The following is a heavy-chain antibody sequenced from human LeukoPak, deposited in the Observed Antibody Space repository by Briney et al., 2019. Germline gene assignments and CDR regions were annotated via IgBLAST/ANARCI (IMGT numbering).Heavy chain of an antibody. CDR2: IYYSGST. J-gene: IGHJ5*02. Sequence: SETLSLTCTVSGGSISSSSYYWGWLRQPPGRGLECIGSIYYSGSTYYNPSLKSRVTISVDTSKNQFSLKLSSVSAADTAVYYCVRHIVVVSTPADWFDPWGQGTLVTVSS. CDR3: VRHIVVVSTPADWFDP. V-gene: IGHV4-39*01. D-gene: IGHD2-21*01. CDR1: GGSISSSSYY.